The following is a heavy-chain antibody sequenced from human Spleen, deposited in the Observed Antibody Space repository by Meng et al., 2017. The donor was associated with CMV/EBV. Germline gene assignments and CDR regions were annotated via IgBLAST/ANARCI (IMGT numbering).Heavy chain of an antibody. Sequence: ASVKVSCKASGYTFTSYGISWVRQAPGQGLEWMGWMNPNSGNTGYAQKFQGRVTMTRNTSISTAYMELSSLISEDTAVYYCARGKGSGTYRLFDFWGQGTLVTVSS. CDR3: ARGKGSGTYRLFDF. CDR1: GYTFTSYG. V-gene: IGHV1-8*02. D-gene: IGHD3-10*01. J-gene: IGHJ4*02. CDR2: MNPNSGNT.